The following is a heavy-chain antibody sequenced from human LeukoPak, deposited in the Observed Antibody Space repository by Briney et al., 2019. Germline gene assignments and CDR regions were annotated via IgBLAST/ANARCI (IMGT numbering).Heavy chain of an antibody. CDR1: GYTFTSYY. D-gene: IGHD3-3*01. Sequence: ASVKVSCKASGYTFTSYYMHWVRQAPGQGLEWMGIINPSGGSTSYAQKFQGRVTMTRDTSTSTVYMELSSLRSEDTAVYYCARDRPVLRFLEWLLLDDYWGQGTLVTVSS. J-gene: IGHJ4*02. CDR2: INPSGGST. CDR3: ARDRPVLRFLEWLLLDDY. V-gene: IGHV1-46*01.